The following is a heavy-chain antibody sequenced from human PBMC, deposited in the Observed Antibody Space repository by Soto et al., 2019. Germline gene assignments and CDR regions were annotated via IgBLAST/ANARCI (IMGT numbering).Heavy chain of an antibody. D-gene: IGHD3-16*02. CDR3: TRSIGSGGVIRGFDY. CDR1: GGTFKMYA. CDR2: IIPILDKP. J-gene: IGHJ4*02. V-gene: IGHV1-69*10. Sequence: SSVKVSCKASGGTFKMYAMHWVRQAPGQGLEWMGGIIPILDKPTYAQKFQGRVTITVDDSTATAYMELSSLRSGDTAVYYCTRSIGSGGVIRGFDYWGQGPPVTVAS.